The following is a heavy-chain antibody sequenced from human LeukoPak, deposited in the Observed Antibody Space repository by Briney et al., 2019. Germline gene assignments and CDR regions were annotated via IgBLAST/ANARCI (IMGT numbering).Heavy chain of an antibody. CDR2: INPNSGGT. V-gene: IGHV1-2*02. CDR1: GYTLTGYY. J-gene: IGHJ4*02. D-gene: IGHD6-13*01. CDR3: ARSGVPGYSSSWLNDY. Sequence: GASVKVPCKASGYTLTGYYMHWVRQAPGQGLEWMGWINPNSGGTNYAQKFQGRVTMTRDTSISTAYMELSRLRSDDTAVYYCARSGVPGYSSSWLNDYWGQGTLVTVSS.